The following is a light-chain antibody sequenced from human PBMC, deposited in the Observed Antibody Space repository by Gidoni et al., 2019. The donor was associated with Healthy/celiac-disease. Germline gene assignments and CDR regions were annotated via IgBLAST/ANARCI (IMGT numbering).Light chain of an antibody. J-gene: IGKJ4*01. CDR1: QSISSY. CDR3: QQSYSTPST. V-gene: IGKV1-39*01. Sequence: DIQMTQSPSSLSASVGDRVTITCRASQSISSYLNGYQQKPGKAPKLLIYAASSLQSGVPSRFSGSGSGTDFTLTISSLQPEDFATYYCQQSYSTPSTFGGGTKVEFK. CDR2: AAS.